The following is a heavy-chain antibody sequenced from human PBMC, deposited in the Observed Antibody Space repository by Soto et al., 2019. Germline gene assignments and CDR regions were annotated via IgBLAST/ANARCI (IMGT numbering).Heavy chain of an antibody. CDR3: ARDLATVTTCGS. CDR2: IYHSGST. V-gene: IGHV4-4*02. CDR1: GGSISSSNW. Sequence: QVQLQESGPGLVKPSGTLSLTCAVSGGSISSSNWWSWVRQPPGKGLEWIGEIYHSGSTNYNPSLKSRVTIPGDKHKHQFSPKLSSVTAADTAVYYCARDLATVTTCGSWGQATLVTVSS. D-gene: IGHD4-17*01. J-gene: IGHJ1*01.